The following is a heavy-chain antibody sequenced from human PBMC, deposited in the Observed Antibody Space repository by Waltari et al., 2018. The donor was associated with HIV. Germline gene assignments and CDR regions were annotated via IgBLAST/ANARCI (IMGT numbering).Heavy chain of an antibody. J-gene: IGHJ5*02. Sequence: QLQLQESGPGLVKPSETLSLTCTVSGGSISSSSYYWGWIRQPPGKGLEWIGNISYSGSTYYNPSLKSRVTISVDTSKNQFSRKLSSVTAADTAVYYCARDLLKRMYSSRRSIGFDPWGQGTLVTVSS. V-gene: IGHV4-39*07. D-gene: IGHD6-13*01. CDR1: GGSISSSSYY. CDR3: ARDLLKRMYSSRRSIGFDP. CDR2: ISYSGST.